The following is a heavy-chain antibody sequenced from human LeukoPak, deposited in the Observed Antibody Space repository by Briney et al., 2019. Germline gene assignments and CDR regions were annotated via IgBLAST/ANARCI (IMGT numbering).Heavy chain of an antibody. CDR3: ATGGIVVVPAAIGEGAFDI. CDR2: INHSGST. Sequence: SETLSLTCAVYGGSFSGYYWSWIRQPPGKGLEWIGEINHSGSTNYNPSLKSRVTISVDTSKNQFSLKLSSVTAADTAVYYCATGGIVVVPAAIGEGAFDIWGQGTMVTVSS. CDR1: GGSFSGYY. V-gene: IGHV4-34*01. D-gene: IGHD2-2*01. J-gene: IGHJ3*02.